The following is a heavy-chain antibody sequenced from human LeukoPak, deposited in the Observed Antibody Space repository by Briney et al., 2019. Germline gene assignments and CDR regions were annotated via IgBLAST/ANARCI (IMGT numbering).Heavy chain of an antibody. V-gene: IGHV4-61*05. Sequence: SETLSLTCTVSGGSISSSSYYWGWIRQPPGKGLEWIGRIYSSGSTNYNPALKSRVTMSVDTSKNQFSLKLISVTAADTAVYYCASSSGYYNGWFDPWGQGTLVTVSS. J-gene: IGHJ5*02. CDR1: GGSISSSSYY. D-gene: IGHD3-22*01. CDR3: ASSSGYYNGWFDP. CDR2: IYSSGST.